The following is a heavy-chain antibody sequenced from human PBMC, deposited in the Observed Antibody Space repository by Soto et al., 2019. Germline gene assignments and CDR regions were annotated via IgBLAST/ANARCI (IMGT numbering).Heavy chain of an antibody. CDR3: AREAYSSSWYPGDAVDI. CDR2: TNYRSKWYN. CDR1: GDSVSSNSAA. V-gene: IGHV6-1*01. D-gene: IGHD6-13*01. Sequence: SQTLSLTCAISGDSVSSNSAAWNWIRQSPSRGLEWLGRTNYRSKWYNDYAVSVKSRITINPDTSKNQFSLQLNSVTPEDTAVYYCAREAYSSSWYPGDAVDIWGQGTMVTVSS. J-gene: IGHJ3*02.